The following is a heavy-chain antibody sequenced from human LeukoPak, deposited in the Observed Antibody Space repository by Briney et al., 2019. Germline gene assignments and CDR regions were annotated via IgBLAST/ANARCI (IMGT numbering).Heavy chain of an antibody. CDR1: GFTFSSYG. V-gene: IGHV3-30*18. J-gene: IGHJ4*02. CDR2: ISYDGSNK. Sequence: PGGSLRLSCAASGFTFSSYGMHWVRQAPGKGLEWVAVISYDGSNKYYADSVKGRFTISRDNSKNTLYLQMNSLRAEDTAVYYCANAEQQLVLLPFVWGQGTLVTVSS. CDR3: ANAEQQLVLLPFV. D-gene: IGHD6-13*01.